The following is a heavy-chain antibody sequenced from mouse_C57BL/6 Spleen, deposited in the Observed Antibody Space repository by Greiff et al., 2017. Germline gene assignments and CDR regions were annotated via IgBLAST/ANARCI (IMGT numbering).Heavy chain of an antibody. V-gene: IGHV1-55*01. CDR1: GYTFTSYW. Sequence: VKLQQPGAELVKPGASVKMSCKASGYTFTSYWITWVKQRPGQGLEWIGDIYPGSGSTNYNEKVKSKATLTVDTSSSTAYMQRSSLTSEDSAVYYCARDYYGSSYWYFDVWGTGTTGTVSS. J-gene: IGHJ1*03. CDR3: ARDYYGSSYWYFDV. CDR2: IYPGSGST. D-gene: IGHD1-1*01.